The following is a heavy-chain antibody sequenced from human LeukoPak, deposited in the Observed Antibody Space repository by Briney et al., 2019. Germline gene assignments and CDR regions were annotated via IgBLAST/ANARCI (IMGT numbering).Heavy chain of an antibody. Sequence: PGGSLRLSCAASGFTFSSYAMSWVRQAPGKGLEWVSAISGSGGSTYYADSVKGRFTISRDNSKNTLYLQMNSLRAEDTAVYYCAKDHYDYVWGSHRYRPRFDYWGQGTLVTVSP. V-gene: IGHV3-23*01. CDR1: GFTFSSYA. J-gene: IGHJ4*02. D-gene: IGHD3-16*02. CDR3: AKDHYDYVWGSHRYRPRFDY. CDR2: ISGSGGST.